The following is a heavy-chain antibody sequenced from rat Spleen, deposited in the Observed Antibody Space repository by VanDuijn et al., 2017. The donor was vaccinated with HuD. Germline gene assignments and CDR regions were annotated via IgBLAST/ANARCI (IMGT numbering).Heavy chain of an antibody. D-gene: IGHD5-1*01. V-gene: IGHV5-29*01. CDR3: TTDRLGADYFDY. J-gene: IGHJ2*01. CDR1: GFTFSNYG. CDR2: ISYDGGST. Sequence: EVQLVESGGGLEQPGRSLKLSCAASGFTFSNYGMAWVRQAPTKGLEWVATISYDGGSTYYRDSVKGRFTISRDNARSTLYLQMDSLRSEDTATYYCTTDRLGADYFDYWGQGVMVTVSS.